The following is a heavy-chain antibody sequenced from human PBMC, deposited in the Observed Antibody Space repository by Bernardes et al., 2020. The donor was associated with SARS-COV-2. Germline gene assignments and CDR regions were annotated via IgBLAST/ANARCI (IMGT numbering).Heavy chain of an antibody. D-gene: IGHD3-3*01. V-gene: IGHV3-43*01. Sequence: GGSLRLSRAASGFTFEDYTMHWVRQVPGKGLEWVSLISWDGSTTNCADSVKGRFFISRDSSRNTLHLQMNSLRKEDTALYYCATERQSLTIFGVGHDAFEFWCQGKMVTVSS. CDR2: ISWDGSTT. J-gene: IGHJ3*01. CDR3: ATERQSLTIFGVGHDAFEF. CDR1: GFTFEDYT.